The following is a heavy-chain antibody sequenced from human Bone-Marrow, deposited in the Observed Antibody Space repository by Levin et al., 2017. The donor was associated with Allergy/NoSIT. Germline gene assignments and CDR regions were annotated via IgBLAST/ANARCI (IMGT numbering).Heavy chain of an antibody. CDR1: GLTVSSNY. Sequence: GESLKISCAASGLTVSSNYMSWVRQAPGKGLEWVAVIYGDDSTYYADSVKGRFTISRDNSKNTLYLQMNSLRAEDTATYYCARVRNLYNWFDPWGQGTLVTVSS. CDR3: ARVRNLYNWFDP. J-gene: IGHJ5*02. CDR2: IYGDDST. V-gene: IGHV3-53*01.